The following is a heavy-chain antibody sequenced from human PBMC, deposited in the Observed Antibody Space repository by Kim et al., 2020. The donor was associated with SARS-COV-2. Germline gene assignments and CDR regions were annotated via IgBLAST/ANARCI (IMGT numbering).Heavy chain of an antibody. D-gene: IGHD6-19*01. V-gene: IGHV1-2*02. CDR3: ARVAYSSGWRDY. CDR2: INPNSGGT. J-gene: IGHJ4*02. Sequence: ASVKVSCKASGYTFTGYYMHWVRQAPGQGLEWMGWINPNSGGTNYAQKFQGRVTMTRDTSISTAYMELSRLRSDDTAVYYCARVAYSSGWRDYWGQGTLVTVSS. CDR1: GYTFTGYY.